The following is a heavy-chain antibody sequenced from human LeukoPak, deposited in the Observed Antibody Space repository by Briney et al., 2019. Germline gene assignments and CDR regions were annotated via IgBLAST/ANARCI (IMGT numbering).Heavy chain of an antibody. CDR3: ARVGYGSGWYSLDFDY. Sequence: GASVKVSCKASGYTFTSYGISWVRQAPGQGLEWMGWISAYNGSTNYAQKLQGRVTMTTDTSTSTAYMELRSLRSDDTAVYYCARVGYGSGWYSLDFDYWGQGTLVTVSS. V-gene: IGHV1-18*01. CDR2: ISAYNGST. D-gene: IGHD6-19*01. J-gene: IGHJ4*02. CDR1: GYTFTSYG.